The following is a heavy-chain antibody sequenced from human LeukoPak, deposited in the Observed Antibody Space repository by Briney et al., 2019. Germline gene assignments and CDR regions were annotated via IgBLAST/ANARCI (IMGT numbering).Heavy chain of an antibody. CDR1: GGSISSGGYY. CDR3: ARDVVVTSSPDAFDI. CDR2: ISNSGTT. J-gene: IGHJ3*02. V-gene: IGHV4-31*03. Sequence: SQTLSLTCTVSGGSISSGGYYWSWIRQLPGKGLEWIGYISNSGTTHYNPSLKSRLTISADTSKNQFSLKLSSVTAADTAVYYCARDVVVTSSPDAFDIWGQGRLVTVSS. D-gene: IGHD2-21*02.